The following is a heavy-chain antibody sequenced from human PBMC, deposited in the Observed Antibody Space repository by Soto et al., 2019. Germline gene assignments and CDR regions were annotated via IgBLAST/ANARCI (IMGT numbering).Heavy chain of an antibody. D-gene: IGHD6-13*01. V-gene: IGHV4-4*02. CDR1: SGSSFSSNW. Sequence: QVQLQESGPGLVKPSGTLSLTCAVSSGSSFSSNWWSWVRQPPGKGLEWIGETRNSGGANSNPSLQSRVTITVDRSKNHFFLELRSVTAADTAVYYCASHLVMSGTRGFDNWGLGALVTVSS. CDR2: TRNSGGA. CDR3: ASHLVMSGTRGFDN. J-gene: IGHJ4*02.